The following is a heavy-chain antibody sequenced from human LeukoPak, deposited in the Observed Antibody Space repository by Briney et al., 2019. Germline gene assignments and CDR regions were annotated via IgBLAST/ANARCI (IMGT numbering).Heavy chain of an antibody. J-gene: IGHJ3*02. V-gene: IGHV4-4*02. CDR2: IYHSGST. CDR3: ARVSRDIFGVVIISI. CDR1: GGSISSSNW. Sequence: SGTLSLTCAVSGGSISSSNWWSWVRQPPGKGLEWIGEIYHSGSTNYNPSLKSRVTISVDKSKNQFSLKLSSVTAADTAVYYCARVSRDIFGVVIISIWGQGTMVTVSS. D-gene: IGHD3-3*01.